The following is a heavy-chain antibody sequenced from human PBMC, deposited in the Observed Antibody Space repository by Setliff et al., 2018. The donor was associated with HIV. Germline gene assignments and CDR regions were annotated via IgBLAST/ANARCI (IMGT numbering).Heavy chain of an antibody. D-gene: IGHD3-22*01. CDR1: GYTFTSYI. CDR2: ISPSNGNT. J-gene: IGHJ5*02. CDR3: ARALPYDSSGYYFVGWFDP. V-gene: IGHV1-18*01. Sequence: ASVKVSCKASGYTFTSYIINWIRQAPGQGLEWVGWISPSNGNTNYAQKVQGRVTMTTDTSTSAAYMELRSLRSDDTAVYYCARALPYDSSGYYFVGWFDPWGQGTLVTVSS.